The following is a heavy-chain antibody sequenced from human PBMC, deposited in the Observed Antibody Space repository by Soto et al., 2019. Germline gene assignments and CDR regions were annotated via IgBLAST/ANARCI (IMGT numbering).Heavy chain of an antibody. J-gene: IGHJ6*03. CDR3: ARDERPRGYYYMDV. CDR2: IWYDGSNK. V-gene: IGHV3-33*01. D-gene: IGHD1-1*01. Sequence: GGSLRLSCAASGFTFSSYGMHWVRQAPGKGLEWVAVIWYDGSNKYYADSVKGRFTISRDNSKNTLYLQMNSLRAEDTAVYYCARDERPRGYYYMDVWGKGTTVTVSS. CDR1: GFTFSSYG.